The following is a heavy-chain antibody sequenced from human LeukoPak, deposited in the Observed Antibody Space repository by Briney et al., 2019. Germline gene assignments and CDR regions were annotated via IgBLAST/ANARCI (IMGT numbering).Heavy chain of an antibody. V-gene: IGHV3-43*02. CDR3: AKDKHSSSWYDFQH. CDR2: ISGDGGST. CDR1: GFTFDDYA. D-gene: IGHD6-13*01. J-gene: IGHJ1*01. Sequence: PGGSLRLPCAASGFTFDDYAMHWVRQAPGKGLEWVSLISGDGGSTYYADSVKGRFTISRDNSKNSLYLQMNSLRTEDTALYYCAKDKHSSSWYDFQHWGQGTLVTVSS.